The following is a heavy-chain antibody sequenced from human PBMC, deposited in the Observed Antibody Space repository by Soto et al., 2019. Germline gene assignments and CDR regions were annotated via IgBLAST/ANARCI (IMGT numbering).Heavy chain of an antibody. Sequence: GESLKISCKVSGYSFTTNWITWVRQMPGKGLERMGIIYPSDSDTTYSPSFRGQVTIPVDKSTSTAYLQWSSLKASDTAIYYCARGSGYHNYWGQGTLVTVSS. J-gene: IGHJ4*02. V-gene: IGHV5-51*01. D-gene: IGHD5-12*01. CDR3: ARGSGYHNY. CDR2: IYPSDSDT. CDR1: GYSFTTNW.